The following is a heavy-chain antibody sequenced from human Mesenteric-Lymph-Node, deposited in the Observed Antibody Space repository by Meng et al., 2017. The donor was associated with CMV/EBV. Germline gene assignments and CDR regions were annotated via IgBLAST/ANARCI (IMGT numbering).Heavy chain of an antibody. CDR1: GFTFSSYE. CDR2: ISNTATAI. V-gene: IGHV3-48*03. CDR3: ARENTRFLFTGSFDP. J-gene: IGHJ5*02. D-gene: IGHD3-3*01. Sequence: GESLKISCEASGFTFSSYEMNWVRQAPGRGLEWVSYISNTATAIYYADSVRGRFTISRDNAKESLYLQMNSLRAEDTAVYYCARENTRFLFTGSFDPWGQGTLVTVSS.